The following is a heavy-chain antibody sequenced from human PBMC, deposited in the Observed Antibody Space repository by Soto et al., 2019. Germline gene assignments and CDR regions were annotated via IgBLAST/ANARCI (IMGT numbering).Heavy chain of an antibody. CDR3: ASLGGIAAAVPL. J-gene: IGHJ4*02. CDR2: IYYSGST. D-gene: IGHD6-13*01. Sequence: ETLSLTCTFSGGSISSSSYYWGWIRQPPGKGLEWIGSIYYSGSTYYNPSLKSRVTISVDTSKNQFSLKLSSVTAADTAVYYCASLGGIAAAVPLWGQGTQVTVSS. V-gene: IGHV4-39*01. CDR1: GGSISSSSYY.